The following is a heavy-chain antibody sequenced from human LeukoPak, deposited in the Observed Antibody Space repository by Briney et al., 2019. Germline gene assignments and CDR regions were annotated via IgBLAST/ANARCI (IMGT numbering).Heavy chain of an antibody. CDR1: GGSFSGYY. D-gene: IGHD3-10*01. CDR3: ARDLKYYYGSRSPFDY. J-gene: IGHJ4*02. V-gene: IGHV4-34*01. Sequence: SETLSLTCAVYGGSFSGYYWSWIRQPPGKGLEWIGEINHSGSTNYNPSLKSRVTISVDTSKNQFSLKLSSVTAADTAVYYCARDLKYYYGSRSPFDYWGQGTLVTVSS. CDR2: INHSGST.